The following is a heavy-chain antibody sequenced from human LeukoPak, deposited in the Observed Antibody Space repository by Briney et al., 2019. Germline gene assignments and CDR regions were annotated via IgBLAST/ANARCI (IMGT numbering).Heavy chain of an antibody. V-gene: IGHV3-23*01. CDR1: GFTFRSYA. D-gene: IGHD6-13*01. CDR3: AKDLGFRAAAGNFDY. CDR2: ITGSGGST. Sequence: QAGGSLRLSCAASGFTFRSYAMGWVRQAPGKGLEWVSDITGSGGSTYYADSVKGRFTISRDNSKNTLYLQMNSLRAEDTAVYYCAKDLGFRAAAGNFDYWGQGTLVTVSS. J-gene: IGHJ4*02.